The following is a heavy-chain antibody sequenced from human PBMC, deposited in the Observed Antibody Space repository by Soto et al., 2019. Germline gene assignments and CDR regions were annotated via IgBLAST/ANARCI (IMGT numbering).Heavy chain of an antibody. CDR1: GYTFNSYG. J-gene: IGHJ4*02. CDR2: ISAYNGNT. V-gene: IGHV1-18*01. D-gene: IGHD6-25*01. CDR3: ARSTASAVDFDY. Sequence: QVQLMQSGAEVKKPGASVKVSCKASGYTFNSYGMSWVRQAPGQGLEWMGWISAYNGNTKHAQKLQGRVTMTTDTSTSTAYMELRSLRSDDTAVYYCARSTASAVDFDYWGQGTLVTVSS.